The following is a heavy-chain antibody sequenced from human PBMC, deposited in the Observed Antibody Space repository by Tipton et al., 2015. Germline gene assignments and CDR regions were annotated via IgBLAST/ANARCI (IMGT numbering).Heavy chain of an antibody. Sequence: SLRLSCAASGFMFSSYWMSWVRQAPGKGLEWVANIKEDGSERYYVDSVKGRFTISRDNAKNSLYLQMNSPRAEDTAVYYCARDQGLLGTKDFDYWGQGARVTVSS. J-gene: IGHJ4*02. D-gene: IGHD1-1*01. CDR3: ARDQGLLGTKDFDY. V-gene: IGHV3-7*01. CDR2: IKEDGSER. CDR1: GFMFSSYW.